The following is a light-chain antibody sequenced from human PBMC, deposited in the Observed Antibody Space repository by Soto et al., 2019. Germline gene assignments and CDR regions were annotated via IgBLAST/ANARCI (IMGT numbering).Light chain of an antibody. CDR3: QTWGTGVGV. Sequence: QSVLTQSPSASASLGASVKLTCTLSSGHSKYAIAWHQLQPGKGPRYLMKINSDGSLNKGDGIPDRFSGSTSETERHLTISSLQSEDEGDYYCQTWGTGVGVFGGGTQLTVL. V-gene: IGLV4-69*01. J-gene: IGLJ3*02. CDR2: INSDGSL. CDR1: SGHSKYA.